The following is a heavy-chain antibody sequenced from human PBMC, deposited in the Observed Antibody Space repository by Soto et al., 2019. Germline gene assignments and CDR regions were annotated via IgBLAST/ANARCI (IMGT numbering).Heavy chain of an antibody. D-gene: IGHD2-8*01. CDR3: ARAARPENGRTYYYYYYGMDV. V-gene: IGHV1-2*04. Sequence: ASVKVSCKASGYTFTGYYMHWVRQAPGQGLEWMGWINPNSGGTNYAQKFQGWVTMTRDTSISTAYMELSRLRSDDTAVYYCARAARPENGRTYYYYYYGMDVWGQGTTVTVSS. CDR2: INPNSGGT. J-gene: IGHJ6*02. CDR1: GYTFTGYY.